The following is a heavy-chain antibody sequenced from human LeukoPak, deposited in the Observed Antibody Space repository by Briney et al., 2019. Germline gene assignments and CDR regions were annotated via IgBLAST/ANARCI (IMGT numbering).Heavy chain of an antibody. CDR3: ARGAAFLDC. D-gene: IGHD6-13*01. Sequence: GGSLRLSCAASGFTFSSYEMNWVRQAPGKGLEWVSYISSSGSTVYYADSVKGRFTISRDNAKNSLYLQMNSLRAEDTAVYYCARGAAFLDCWGQGTLVTVSS. J-gene: IGHJ4*02. CDR1: GFTFSSYE. CDR2: ISSSGSTV. V-gene: IGHV3-48*03.